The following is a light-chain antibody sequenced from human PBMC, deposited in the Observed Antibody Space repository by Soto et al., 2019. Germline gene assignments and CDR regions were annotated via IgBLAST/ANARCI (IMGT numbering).Light chain of an antibody. CDR3: QQRWDWPLT. CDR2: DAS. J-gene: IGKJ4*01. V-gene: IGKV3-15*01. Sequence: EIVMTQSPAILSVSTGERATLSFRASQSISRSLAWYQQKPGQAPRLLISDASTRATGIPARFSGSETGTDFTLTINNLEPEDSAVYYCQQRWDWPLTFGGGTKVDI. CDR1: QSISRS.